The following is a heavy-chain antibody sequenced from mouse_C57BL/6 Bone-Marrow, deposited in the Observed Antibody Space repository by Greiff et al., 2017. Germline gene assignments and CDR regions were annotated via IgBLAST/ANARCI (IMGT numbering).Heavy chain of an antibody. CDR3: ARGYYGSSPLLAMDY. V-gene: IGHV5-17*01. CDR2: ISSGSSTI. Sequence: EVMLVASGGGLVKPGGSLKLSCAASGFTFSDYGMHWVRQAPEKGLEWVAYISSGSSTIYYADTVKGRFTISRDNAKNTLFLQMTSLRSEDTAMYYCARGYYGSSPLLAMDYWGQGTSVTVSS. CDR1: GFTFSDYG. J-gene: IGHJ4*01. D-gene: IGHD1-1*01.